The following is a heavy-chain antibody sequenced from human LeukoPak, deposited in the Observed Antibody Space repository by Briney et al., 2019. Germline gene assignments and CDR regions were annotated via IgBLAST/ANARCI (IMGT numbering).Heavy chain of an antibody. CDR2: IIPIFGTA. V-gene: IGHV1-69*13. D-gene: IGHD1-26*01. CDR1: GGTFSSYA. J-gene: IGHJ3*02. Sequence: GASVKVSCKASGGTFSSYAISWVRQAPGQGLEWMGGIIPIFGTANYAQKFQGRVTITADESTSTAYMELSSLRSEDTAVYYCARGEGHQSLDAFDIWGQGTMVTVSS. CDR3: ARGEGHQSLDAFDI.